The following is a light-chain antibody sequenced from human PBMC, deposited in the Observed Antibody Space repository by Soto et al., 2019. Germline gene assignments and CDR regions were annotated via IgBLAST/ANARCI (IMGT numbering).Light chain of an antibody. J-gene: IGLJ2*01. CDR2: DVS. CDR3: SSYARSSPVV. V-gene: IGLV2-14*01. Sequence: QSALTQPASVSGSPGQSITISCTGTSSDVGGYNYVFWYQQHPGKAPKLMIFDVSDGPSGVSDRFSGSKSGNTASLNISGRQAEDEADYYCSSYARSSPVVFGGGTKLTVL. CDR1: SSDVGGYNY.